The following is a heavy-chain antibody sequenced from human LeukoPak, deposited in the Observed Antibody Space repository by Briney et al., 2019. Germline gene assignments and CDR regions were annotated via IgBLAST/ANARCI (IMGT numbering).Heavy chain of an antibody. CDR2: IYYSGST. CDR3: ARGYGSGSLFDY. V-gene: IGHV4-59*08. J-gene: IGHJ4*02. D-gene: IGHD3-10*01. Sequence: SSETLSLTCTVSGGSISSYYWSWIRQPPGKGLEWIGYIYYSGSTSYNPSLKSRVTISVDTSKNQFSLKLSSVTAADTAVYYCARGYGSGSLFDYWGQGTLVTVSS. CDR1: GGSISSYY.